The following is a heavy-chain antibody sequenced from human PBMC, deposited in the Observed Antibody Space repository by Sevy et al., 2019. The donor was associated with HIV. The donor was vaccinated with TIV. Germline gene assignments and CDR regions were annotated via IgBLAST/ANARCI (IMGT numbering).Heavy chain of an antibody. J-gene: IGHJ4*02. V-gene: IGHV1-69*13. CDR2: IIPMFGAP. CDR3: ARDSLYSTNWAFDY. CDR1: GHTSSNYA. D-gene: IGHD6-13*01. Sequence: ASVKVSCKASGHTSSNYAISWVRQAPGQGLEWMGGIIPMFGAPNYAQKFQGRVTITADESTSTAYMQLSSLRSEDTAVYYCARDSLYSTNWAFDYWGQGTLVTVSS.